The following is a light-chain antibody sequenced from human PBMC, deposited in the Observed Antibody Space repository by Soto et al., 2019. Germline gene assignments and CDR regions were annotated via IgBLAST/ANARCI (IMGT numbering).Light chain of an antibody. J-gene: IGKJ4*01. Sequence: EIVMTQSPATVPVSPGERGTLSCRASQSVSSSLAWYQQKPGQAPRLLLYDASNRATGIPARFSGSGSGTDFTLTISNLESDDFAVYYCQQRGSFGGGTKVDIK. CDR2: DAS. V-gene: IGKV3-11*01. CDR1: QSVSSS. CDR3: QQRGS.